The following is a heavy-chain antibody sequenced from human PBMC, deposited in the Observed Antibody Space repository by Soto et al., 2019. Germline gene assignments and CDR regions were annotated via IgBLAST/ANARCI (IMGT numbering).Heavy chain of an antibody. CDR3: AHRAYYHGSGSYYTH. J-gene: IGHJ4*02. CDR1: GFSLSTREVG. V-gene: IGHV2-5*02. Sequence: SGPTLVNPTQTLTLTCTFSGFSLSTREVGVGWIRQPPGKALEWLALIYWDDDKRYRPSLKSRLTIVKDTSKNLVILIMTNMDPEDTATYYCAHRAYYHGSGSYYTHWGQGILVTVSS. CDR2: IYWDDDK. D-gene: IGHD3-10*01.